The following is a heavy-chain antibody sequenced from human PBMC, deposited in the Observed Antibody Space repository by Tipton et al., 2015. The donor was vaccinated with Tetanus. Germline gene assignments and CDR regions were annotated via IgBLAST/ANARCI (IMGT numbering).Heavy chain of an antibody. CDR1: GFSPNRHI. CDR3: AREGLVFGPAKLSYFDL. D-gene: IGHD3/OR15-3a*01. CDR2: ISEDGSIQ. Sequence: SLRLSCAVSGFSPNRHILHWVRQAPGKGLEWVASISEDGSIQDYGDSVRGRFSISRDNSHNTLSLQMNSPRREDTAVYFCAREGLVFGPAKLSYFDLWGQGTLVVVSS. J-gene: IGHJ4*02. V-gene: IGHV3-30-3*01.